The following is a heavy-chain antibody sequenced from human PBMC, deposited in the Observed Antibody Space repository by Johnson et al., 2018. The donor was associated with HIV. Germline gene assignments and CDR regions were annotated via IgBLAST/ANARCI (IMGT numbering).Heavy chain of an antibody. CDR3: ARGAYSSSWHASDASDI. V-gene: IGHV3-23*04. J-gene: IGHJ3*02. CDR1: GFTFSSYA. CDR2: ISGSGGST. Sequence: VQLVESGGGLVTPGGSLRLSCAASGFTFSSYAMSWVRQAPVKGLEWVSSISGSGGSTYYADSVKGRFTISRDNSKNTLYLQMNSLRAEDTAVYYCARGAYSSSWHASDASDIWGQGTMVTVSS. D-gene: IGHD6-13*01.